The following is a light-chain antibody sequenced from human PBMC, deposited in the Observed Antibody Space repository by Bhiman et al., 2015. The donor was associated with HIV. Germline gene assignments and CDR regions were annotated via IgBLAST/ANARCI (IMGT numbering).Light chain of an antibody. V-gene: IGLV3-1*01. CDR3: QAWDSSTGV. CDR1: KLGEKF. J-gene: IGLJ1*01. CDR2: QNN. Sequence: SSELTQPPSVSVSPGQTANITCSGDKLGEKFASWYQQKPGQSPILIIYQNNKRASGIPERISGSNSGDTATLTISGAQAMDEADYYCQAWDSSTGVFGPGTRVTVL.